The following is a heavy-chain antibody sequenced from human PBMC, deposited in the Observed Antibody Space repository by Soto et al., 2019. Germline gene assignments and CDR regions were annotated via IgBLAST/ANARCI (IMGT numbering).Heavy chain of an antibody. CDR2: ISAYNGNT. Sequence: ASVKFSCKASGYTFTSYGISWVRQAPGQGLEWMGWISAYNGNTNYAQKLQGRVTMTTDTSTSTAYMELRSLRSDDTAVYYCARDRGRSYYDSSGSIDYWGQGTLVTVSS. V-gene: IGHV1-18*01. CDR1: GYTFTSYG. CDR3: ARDRGRSYYDSSGSIDY. J-gene: IGHJ4*02. D-gene: IGHD3-22*01.